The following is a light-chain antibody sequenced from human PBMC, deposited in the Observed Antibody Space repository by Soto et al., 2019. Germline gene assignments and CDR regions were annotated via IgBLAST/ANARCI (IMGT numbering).Light chain of an antibody. CDR2: GAS. CDR1: QSITSNF. Sequence: EIVLTQSPGTLSLSPGERATLSCRASQSITSNFLAWYQQKPGQAPRLLIYGASTRAAGFPDRFRGSGYGPDFTLTITRLEPEDFAVYYCQQYGRSPLLYTFGQGTKLGVK. CDR3: QQYGRSPLLYT. J-gene: IGKJ2*01. V-gene: IGKV3-20*01.